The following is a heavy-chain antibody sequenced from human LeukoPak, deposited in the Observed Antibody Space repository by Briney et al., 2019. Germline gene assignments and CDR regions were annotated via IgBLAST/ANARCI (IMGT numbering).Heavy chain of an antibody. CDR3: AREARERGGFDY. J-gene: IGHJ4*02. D-gene: IGHD5-24*01. CDR1: EFTFSSCA. CDR2: IKQDGSEK. Sequence: GGSLRLSCAASEFTFSSCAMSWVRQAPGKGLEWVANIKQDGSEKYYVDSVKGRFTISRDNAKNSLYLQMNSLRAEDTAVYYCAREARERGGFDYWGQGTLVTVSS. V-gene: IGHV3-7*01.